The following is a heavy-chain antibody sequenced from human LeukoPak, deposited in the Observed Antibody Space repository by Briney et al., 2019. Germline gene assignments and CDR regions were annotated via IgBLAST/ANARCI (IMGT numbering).Heavy chain of an antibody. J-gene: IGHJ4*02. CDR1: GFTFSTYA. D-gene: IGHD3-3*01. V-gene: IGHV3-23*01. CDR2: ISGSGGST. Sequence: GGSLRLSCAASGFTFSTYAMSWVRQAPGQGLEWVSAISGSGGSTYYADSVKGRFTISRDNSKNTLYLQMNSLRAEDTAVYYCAKDLFTIFGVVKTHDFDYWGQGTLVTVSS. CDR3: AKDLFTIFGVVKTHDFDY.